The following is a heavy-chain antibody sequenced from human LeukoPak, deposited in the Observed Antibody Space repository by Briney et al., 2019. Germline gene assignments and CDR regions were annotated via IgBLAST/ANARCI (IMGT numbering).Heavy chain of an antibody. V-gene: IGHV3-48*01. CDR2: ISSSSSII. D-gene: IGHD2-2*01. Sequence: GGSLRHSCAASGFTFSSYSMNWVRQAPGKGLEWVSYISSSSSIIYYADSVKGRFTISRDNAKNSLYLQMNSLRAEDTALYYCAKDLLDIVVVPAAIPMSAFDIWGQGTMVTVSS. CDR1: GFTFSSYS. CDR3: AKDLLDIVVVPAAIPMSAFDI. J-gene: IGHJ3*02.